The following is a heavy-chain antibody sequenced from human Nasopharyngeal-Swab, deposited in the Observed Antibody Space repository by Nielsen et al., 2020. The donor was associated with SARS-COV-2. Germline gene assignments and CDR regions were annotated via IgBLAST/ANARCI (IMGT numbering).Heavy chain of an antibody. CDR2: IYYSGST. J-gene: IGHJ3*02. V-gene: IGHV4-39*01. Sequence: SETLSLTCTVSGGSISSSSYYWGWIRQPPGKGLEWIGSIYYSGSTYYNPSLKCRVTISVDTSKNQFSLKLSSVTAADTAVYYCARHQEFTIFGVVIRGAFDIWGQGTMVTVSS. CDR3: ARHQEFTIFGVVIRGAFDI. D-gene: IGHD3-3*01. CDR1: GGSISSSSYY.